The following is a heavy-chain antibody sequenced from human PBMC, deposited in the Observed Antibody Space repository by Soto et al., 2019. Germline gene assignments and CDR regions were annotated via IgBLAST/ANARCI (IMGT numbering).Heavy chain of an antibody. CDR2: IRNDGGSM. CDR1: GFTFRSSP. J-gene: IGHJ4*02. V-gene: IGHV3-23*04. Sequence: EVQLVQSGGGLVQPGGSLRLSCAASGFTFRSSPMSWVRQVPGKGLEWISAIRNDGGSMYYVESVKGRFTISRDNSKNTSSLRMKNLRVEDTAIYYCVRDQYTMSDFLSAFSSDWGQGVQVIVSA. CDR3: VRDQYTMSDFLSAFSSD. D-gene: IGHD3-3*01.